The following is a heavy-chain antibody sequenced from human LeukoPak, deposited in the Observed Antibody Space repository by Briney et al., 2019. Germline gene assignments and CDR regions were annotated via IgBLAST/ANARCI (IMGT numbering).Heavy chain of an antibody. CDR2: ISAYNGNT. V-gene: IGHV1-18*01. Sequence: ASVKVSCKASGYTFTSYGISWARQAPGQGLEWMGWISAYNGNTNYAQKLQGRVTMTTDTSTSTAYMELRSLRSDDTAVYYCAREDSSSWYGTVAFDYWGQGTLVTVSS. D-gene: IGHD6-13*01. CDR1: GYTFTSYG. J-gene: IGHJ4*02. CDR3: AREDSSSWYGTVAFDY.